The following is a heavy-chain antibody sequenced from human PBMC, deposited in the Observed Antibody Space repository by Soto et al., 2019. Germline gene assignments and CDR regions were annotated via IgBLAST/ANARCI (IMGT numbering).Heavy chain of an antibody. V-gene: IGHV3-30*18. CDR1: GFTFXSYG. Sequence: GGSLRLSCAASGFTFXSYGMHWVRQAPGKGLEWVAVISYDGSNKYYADSVKGRFTISRDNSKNTLYLQMNSLRAEDTAVYYCAKDRALYYYDSSGYYPDYWGQGTLVTVSS. CDR2: ISYDGSNK. D-gene: IGHD3-22*01. CDR3: AKDRALYYYDSSGYYPDY. J-gene: IGHJ4*02.